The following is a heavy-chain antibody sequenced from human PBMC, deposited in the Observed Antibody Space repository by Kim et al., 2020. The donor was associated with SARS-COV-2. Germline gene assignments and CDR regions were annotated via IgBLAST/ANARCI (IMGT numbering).Heavy chain of an antibody. CDR3: ARVPDYDILTGYPRGLAFDI. D-gene: IGHD3-9*01. CDR2: IYHSGST. Sequence: SETLSLTCAVSGGSISSSNWWSWVRQPPGKGLEWIGEIYHSGSTNYNPSLKSRVTISVDKSKNQFSLKLSSVTAADTAVYYCARVPDYDILTGYPRGLAFDIWGQGTMVTVSS. V-gene: IGHV4-4*02. CDR1: GGSISSSNW. J-gene: IGHJ3*02.